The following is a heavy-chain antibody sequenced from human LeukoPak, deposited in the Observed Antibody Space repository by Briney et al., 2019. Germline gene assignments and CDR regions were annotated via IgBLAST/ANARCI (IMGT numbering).Heavy chain of an antibody. J-gene: IGHJ4*01. CDR3: AKHAGTTRLTKEF. Sequence: GGSLRLSCAAAVFTFSSCSMSWVRKAPGKGLEWVSVISGSGGSTYYADSVKGRFTISRDNSKSTLYLQMNSLRAEDTAVYYCAKHAGTTRLTKEFWGQGTLVTVSS. CDR2: ISGSGGST. V-gene: IGHV3-23*01. D-gene: IGHD1-7*01. CDR1: VFTFSSCS.